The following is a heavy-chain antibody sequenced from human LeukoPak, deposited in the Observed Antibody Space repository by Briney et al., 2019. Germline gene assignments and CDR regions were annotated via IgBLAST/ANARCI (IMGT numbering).Heavy chain of an antibody. J-gene: IGHJ5*02. Sequence: SETLSLTCAVYGGSFSGYYWSWIRQPPGKGLEWIGEINHSGSTNYNPSLKSRVTISVDTSKNQFSLKLSSVTAADTAVYYCARGSRYDILTGFNWSDPWGQGTLVTVSS. CDR2: INHSGST. D-gene: IGHD3-9*01. CDR1: GGSFSGYY. CDR3: ARGSRYDILTGFNWSDP. V-gene: IGHV4-34*01.